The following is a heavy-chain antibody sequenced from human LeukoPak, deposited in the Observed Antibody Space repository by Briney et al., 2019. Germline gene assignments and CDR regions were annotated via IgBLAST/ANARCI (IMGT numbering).Heavy chain of an antibody. V-gene: IGHV1-46*01. CDR2: INPSGGST. J-gene: IGHJ4*02. CDR3: ARVTYYYDSSGYPIGGAFDY. CDR1: GYTFTSYY. Sequence: ASVKVSCKASGYTFTSYYMHWVRQAPGQGLEWMGIINPSGGSTSYAQKFQGRVTMTSDTSTSTVYMELSSLRSEDTAVYYCARVTYYYDSSGYPIGGAFDYWGQGTLVTVSS. D-gene: IGHD3-22*01.